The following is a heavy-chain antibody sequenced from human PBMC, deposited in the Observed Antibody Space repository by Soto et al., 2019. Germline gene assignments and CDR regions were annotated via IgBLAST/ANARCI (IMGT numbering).Heavy chain of an antibody. V-gene: IGHV4-34*01. D-gene: IGHD3-10*01. Sequence: SDTLSLTSAVYGGSFSGYYWSWIRQPPGKRLEWIGEINHSGSTNYNPSLKSRVTISVDTSKNQFSLKLSSVTAADTAVYYCARSVLRWVGETKYDLFDPSGQGNLVTVS. CDR3: ARSVLRWVGETKYDLFDP. J-gene: IGHJ5*02. CDR1: GGSFSGYY. CDR2: INHSGST.